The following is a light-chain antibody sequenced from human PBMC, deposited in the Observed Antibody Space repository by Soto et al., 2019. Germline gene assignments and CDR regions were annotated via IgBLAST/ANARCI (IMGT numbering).Light chain of an antibody. CDR3: QQYDNLPLT. J-gene: IGKJ4*01. Sequence: DIPMTQSPSSLSASVGDRVTITCQASQDISNYLNWYQQKPGKAPKLLIYDASNLETGVPSRFSGSGSATDFTLTISSLQPEDISTYYCQQYDNLPLTFGGGTKVEIK. V-gene: IGKV1-33*01. CDR1: QDISNY. CDR2: DAS.